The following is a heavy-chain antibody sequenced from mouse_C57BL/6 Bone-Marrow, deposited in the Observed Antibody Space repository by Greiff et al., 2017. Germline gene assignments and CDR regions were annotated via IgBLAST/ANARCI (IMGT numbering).Heavy chain of an antibody. CDR3: ASYPRSSSGLFAY. Sequence: VKVVESGPGLVAPSQSLSITCTVSGFSLTSYGVDWVRQSPGKGLEWLGVIWGVGSTNYNSALKSRLSISKDNSKSQVFLKMNSLQTDDTAMYYGASYPRSSSGLFAYWGQGTLVTVSA. J-gene: IGHJ3*01. CDR2: IWGVGST. D-gene: IGHD3-2*02. V-gene: IGHV2-6*01. CDR1: GFSLTSYG.